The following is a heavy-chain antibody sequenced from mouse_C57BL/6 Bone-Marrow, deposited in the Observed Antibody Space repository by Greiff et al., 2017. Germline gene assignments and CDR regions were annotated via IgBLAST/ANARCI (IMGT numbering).Heavy chain of an antibody. CDR3: AIYGSSWNCDY. V-gene: IGHV1-76*01. J-gene: IGHJ2*01. Sequence: VQLQQSGAELVRPGASVKLSCKASGYTFTDYYINWVKQRPGQGLEWIARIYPGSGNTYYNEKFKGKATLTAEKSSSTAYMQLSSLTSEDSAVYFCAIYGSSWNCDYWGQGTTLTVSS. CDR1: GYTFTDYY. D-gene: IGHD1-1*01. CDR2: IYPGSGNT.